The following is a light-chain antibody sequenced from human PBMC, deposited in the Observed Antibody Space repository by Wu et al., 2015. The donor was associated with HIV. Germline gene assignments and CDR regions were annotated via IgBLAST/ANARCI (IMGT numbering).Light chain of an antibody. CDR3: QQYNDWPRT. CDR1: QSITTN. CDR2: AAS. J-gene: IGKJ1*01. V-gene: IGKV3-15*01. Sequence: EIVLTQSPGTLSLSPGERATLSCRASQSITTNLAWYQQNPGQAPRLLIYAASARAAGIPVRFSGSGSGTEFTLTINSLQSEDFAVYYCQQYNDWPRTFGQGTKVE.